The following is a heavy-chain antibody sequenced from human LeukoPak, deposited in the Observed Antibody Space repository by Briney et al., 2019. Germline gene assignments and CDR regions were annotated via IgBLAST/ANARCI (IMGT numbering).Heavy chain of an antibody. J-gene: IGHJ4*02. V-gene: IGHV3-30*03. CDR2: TSSDLNVK. D-gene: IGHD3-10*01. CDR3: AREGYYGSGSPPSLYFDY. Sequence: GGSLRLSCAASGFTFSSFAMTWVRQAPGKGLEWVAVTSSDLNVKLYADSVKGRFTISRDNSRSTLYLQMNSLRPEDTAIYYCAREGYYGSGSPPSLYFDYWGQGTLVTVSS. CDR1: GFTFSSFA.